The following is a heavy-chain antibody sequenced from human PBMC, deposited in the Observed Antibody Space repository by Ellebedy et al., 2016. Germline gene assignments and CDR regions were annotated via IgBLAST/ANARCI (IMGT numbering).Heavy chain of an antibody. CDR3: AKRSQPRSLSCFDF. D-gene: IGHD2-2*01. J-gene: IGHJ4*02. CDR2: TYTAGNT. Sequence: GESLKISCAASGFTVSTNYMKWVRQAPGKGLELVSITYTAGNTYYADSVRVRFTISRDNSKSTLYLQMNSLRAEDTALYYCAKRSQPRSLSCFDFWGQGTLVTVSS. V-gene: IGHV3-53*01. CDR1: GFTVSTNY.